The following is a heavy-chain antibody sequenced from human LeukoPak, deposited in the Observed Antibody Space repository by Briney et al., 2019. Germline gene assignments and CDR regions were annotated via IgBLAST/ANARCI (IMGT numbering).Heavy chain of an antibody. CDR1: GFTFSSYG. J-gene: IGHJ4*02. V-gene: IGHV3-30*18. CDR3: AKNSGSYYIYFDY. D-gene: IGHD3-10*01. Sequence: GRSRRLSCAASGFTFSSYGMHWVRQAPGKGLEWVAVISYDGSNKYYADSVKGRFTISRDNSKNTLYLQMNSLRAEDTAVYYCAKNSGSYYIYFDYWGQGTLVTVSS. CDR2: ISYDGSNK.